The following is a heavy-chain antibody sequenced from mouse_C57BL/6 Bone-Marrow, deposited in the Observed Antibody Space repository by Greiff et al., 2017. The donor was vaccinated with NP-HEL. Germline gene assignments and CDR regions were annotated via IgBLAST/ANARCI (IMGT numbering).Heavy chain of an antibody. CDR3: VRLVARDAMDY. J-gene: IGHJ4*01. Sequence: GGGLVQPKGSLKLSCAASGFSFNTYAMNWVRQAPGKGLEWVARIRSKSNNYATYYADSVKDRFTISRDDSESMLYLQMNNLKTEDTAMYYCVRLVARDAMDYWGQGTSVTVSS. CDR2: IRSKSNNYAT. D-gene: IGHD1-1*01. CDR1: GFSFNTYA. V-gene: IGHV10-1*01.